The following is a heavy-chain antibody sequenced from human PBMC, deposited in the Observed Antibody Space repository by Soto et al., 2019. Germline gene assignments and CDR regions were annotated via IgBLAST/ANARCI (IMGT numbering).Heavy chain of an antibody. V-gene: IGHV4-59*01. CDR2: IYYSGST. CDR3: ARVRGDNSKYSGYELLAFDI. J-gene: IGHJ3*02. CDR1: GGSISSYY. D-gene: IGHD5-12*01. Sequence: SETLSLTCTVSGGSISSYYWSWIRQPPGKRLERIGYIYYSGSTNYNPSLKSRVTISVDTSKNQFFLRPSSVTAADTAVYYCARVRGDNSKYSGYELLAFDIWGQGTMVTVSS.